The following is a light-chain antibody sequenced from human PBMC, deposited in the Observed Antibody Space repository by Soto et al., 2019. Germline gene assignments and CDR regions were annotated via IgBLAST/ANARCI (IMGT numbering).Light chain of an antibody. V-gene: IGKV1-33*01. CDR3: QQFDNVPLT. CDR2: DAS. Sequence: DTQMTQSPSSLSASVGDRVAITCQASRDITDYLNWYQQTKGKAPKLLIYDASKLETGVPSRFSGSGSGTDFTLPLTRLQPEDIDTYYCQQFDNVPLTFGGGTKVDI. J-gene: IGKJ4*01. CDR1: RDITDY.